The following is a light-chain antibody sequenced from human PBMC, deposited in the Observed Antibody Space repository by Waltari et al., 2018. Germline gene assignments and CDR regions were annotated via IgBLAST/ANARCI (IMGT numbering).Light chain of an antibody. V-gene: IGLV2-23*02. J-gene: IGLJ3*02. CDR1: TSDIGRL. CDR3: CSYAGSHSLM. Sequence: QSALTQPASVSGSPGQSITISCTGTTSDIGRLVSWYQQHPDKVPNLIIFEVTQRPSGVFNGFLGSKSGNTASLTISGLQAEDEANYYCCSYAGSHSLMFGGGTKLTVL. CDR2: EVT.